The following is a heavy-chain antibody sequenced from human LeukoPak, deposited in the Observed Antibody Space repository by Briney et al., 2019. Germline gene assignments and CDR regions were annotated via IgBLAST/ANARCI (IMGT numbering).Heavy chain of an antibody. Sequence: PGGSLRLSCAASGFTFSSYWMHWVRQAPGKGLVWVSRINTDGSSTSYADSVKGRFTISRDNAKNTLYLQMTALRADDTAVYYCSRGSYDLWSGFSYWGQGTLVTVSS. CDR3: SRGSYDLWSGFSY. CDR2: INTDGSST. V-gene: IGHV3-74*01. J-gene: IGHJ4*02. CDR1: GFTFSSYW. D-gene: IGHD3-3*01.